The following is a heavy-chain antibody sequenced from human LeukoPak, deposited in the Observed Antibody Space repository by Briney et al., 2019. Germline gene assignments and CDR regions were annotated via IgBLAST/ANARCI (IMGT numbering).Heavy chain of an antibody. Sequence: GGSLRLSCAVSGFAFSSYWMHWVRHAPGKGXXXVSRISSDGGTTNYADSVKGRFTISRDNAKNTLFLQMNSLRAEDTAVYYCARFICDSSDNWGQGTLVTVSS. D-gene: IGHD2-21*01. CDR2: ISSDGGTT. J-gene: IGHJ4*02. CDR1: GFAFSSYW. CDR3: ARFICDSSDN. V-gene: IGHV3-74*01.